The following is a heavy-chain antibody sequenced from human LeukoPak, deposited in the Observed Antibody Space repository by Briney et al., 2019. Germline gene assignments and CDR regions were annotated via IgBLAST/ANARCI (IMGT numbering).Heavy chain of an antibody. CDR2: IKQDGSEK. CDR1: GFTFSSYW. CDR3: ARDYNWYDGGAFDI. V-gene: IGHV3-7*01. Sequence: GGSLRLSCAASGFTFSSYWMSWVRQAPGKGLEWVANIKQDGSEKYYVDSVKGRFTISRDNAKNSLYLQMNSLRAEDTAVYYCARDYNWYDGGAFDIWGQGTMVTVSS. D-gene: IGHD1-1*01. J-gene: IGHJ3*02.